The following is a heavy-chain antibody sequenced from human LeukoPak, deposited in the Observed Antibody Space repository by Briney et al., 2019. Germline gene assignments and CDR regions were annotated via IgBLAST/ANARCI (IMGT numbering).Heavy chain of an antibody. CDR2: INHSGST. Sequence: SETLSLTCTVSGGSISGYYWSWIRQPPGKGLEWIGEINHSGSTNYNPSLKSRVTISVDTSKNQFSLKLSSVTAADTAVYYCARDDIFPNWFDPWGQGTLVTVSS. CDR1: GGSISGYY. V-gene: IGHV4-34*01. CDR3: ARDDIFPNWFDP. J-gene: IGHJ5*02. D-gene: IGHD3-9*01.